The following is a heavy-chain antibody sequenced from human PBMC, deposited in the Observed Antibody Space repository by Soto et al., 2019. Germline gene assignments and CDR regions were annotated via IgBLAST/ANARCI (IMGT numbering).Heavy chain of an antibody. V-gene: IGHV5-51*01. J-gene: IGHJ6*02. CDR1: GYIFTRYW. CDR3: ARRPISTRPYHYYSMDF. D-gene: IGHD2-2*02. CDR2: IYPGDSDT. Sequence: PGESLKISCKGSGYIFTRYWNGWVRQMPGKGLEWMGIIYPGDSDTRYSPSFQGQVTISADKSISTAYLQWSSLKASDTAMCYCARRPISTRPYHYYSMDFCGPAISVT.